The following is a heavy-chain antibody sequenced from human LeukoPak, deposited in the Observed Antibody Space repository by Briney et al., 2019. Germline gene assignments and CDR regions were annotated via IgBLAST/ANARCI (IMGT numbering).Heavy chain of an antibody. CDR2: INPNNGNT. J-gene: IGHJ4*02. Sequence: ASVKVSCKASGYTFTSYGMSWVRQAPGQGLEWMGWINPNNGNTNYAQKLQGRVTMTRDTSMSTAYMELSSLRSDDTAVYYCARHHLRAYYFDYWGQGTLVTVSS. CDR3: ARHHLRAYYFDY. D-gene: IGHD1-14*01. V-gene: IGHV1-18*01. CDR1: GYTFTSYG.